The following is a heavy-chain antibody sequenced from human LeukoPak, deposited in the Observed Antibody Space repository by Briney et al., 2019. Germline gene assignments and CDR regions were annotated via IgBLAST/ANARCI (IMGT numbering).Heavy chain of an antibody. J-gene: IGHJ4*02. D-gene: IGHD3-22*01. CDR1: GGSISSYYW. Sequence: TLSLTCTVSGGSISSYYWSWIRQPPGKALEWLALIYWDDDKRYSPSLKSRLTITKDTSKNQVVLTMTNMDPADTATYYCAHVYYYDSSGYSTPDYWGQGTLVTVSS. CDR2: IYWDDDK. V-gene: IGHV2-5*08. CDR3: AHVYYYDSSGYSTPDY.